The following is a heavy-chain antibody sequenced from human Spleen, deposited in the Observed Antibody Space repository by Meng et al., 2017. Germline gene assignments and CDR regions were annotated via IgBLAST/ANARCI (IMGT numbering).Heavy chain of an antibody. CDR2: ITPGNGNT. Sequence: QVQLVQPGAEVKKPGASVKVSCKTFGYTFTSSALHWVRQAPGQSLEWMGWITPGNGNTKYSQKFQGRVTFTRDTSASTAYMELSTLRPEDTAVYYCARDFTSGSPGDPWGQGTLVTVSS. D-gene: IGHD6-19*01. V-gene: IGHV1-3*01. J-gene: IGHJ5*02. CDR1: GYTFTSSA. CDR3: ARDFTSGSPGDP.